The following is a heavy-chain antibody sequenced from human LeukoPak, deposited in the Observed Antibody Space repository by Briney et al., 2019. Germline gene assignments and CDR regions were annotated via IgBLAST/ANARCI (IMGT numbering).Heavy chain of an antibody. J-gene: IGHJ4*02. Sequence: PSETLSLTCAVYGGSFSGYYWSWIRQPPGKGLEWIGEINHSGSTNYNPSLKSRVTISVDTSKNQFSLKLSSVTAADTAVYYCARAGYYYGSGSYYRTPFDYWGQGTLVTVSS. CDR3: ARAGYYYGSGSYYRTPFDY. CDR2: INHSGST. D-gene: IGHD3-10*01. CDR1: GGSFSGYY. V-gene: IGHV4-34*01.